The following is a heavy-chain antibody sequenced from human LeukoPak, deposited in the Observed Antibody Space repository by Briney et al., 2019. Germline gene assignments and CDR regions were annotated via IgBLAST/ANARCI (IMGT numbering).Heavy chain of an antibody. Sequence: ASVKVSCKASGYTFTSYGISWVRQAPGQGLEWMGWISAYNGNTNYAQKLQGRVTITADKSTSTAYMELSSLRSEDTAVYYCARDDADPRFGATPWGQGTLVTVSS. CDR1: GYTFTSYG. J-gene: IGHJ5*02. CDR3: ARDDADPRFGATP. D-gene: IGHD1-26*01. V-gene: IGHV1-18*01. CDR2: ISAYNGNT.